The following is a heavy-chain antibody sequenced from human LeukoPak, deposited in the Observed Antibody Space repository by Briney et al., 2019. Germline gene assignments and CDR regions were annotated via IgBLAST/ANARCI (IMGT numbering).Heavy chain of an antibody. V-gene: IGHV4-39*01. Sequence: SETLSLTCTVSGGSISSSSYYWGWIRQPPGKGLEWIGSIYYSGSTYYNPFLKSRVTISVDTSKNQFSLKLSSVTAADTAVYYCEVRGVVDYWGQGTLVTVSS. CDR2: IYYSGST. D-gene: IGHD3-10*01. CDR1: GGSISSSSYY. CDR3: EVRGVVDY. J-gene: IGHJ4*02.